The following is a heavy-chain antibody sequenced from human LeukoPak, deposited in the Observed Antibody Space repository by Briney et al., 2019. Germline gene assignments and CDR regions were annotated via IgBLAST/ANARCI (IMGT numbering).Heavy chain of an antibody. J-gene: IGHJ5*02. V-gene: IGHV1-3*01. CDR1: GYTFTTYS. CDR2: INVGNGNT. Sequence: ASVKVSCKTSGYTFTTYSIHWVRQAPGQGLEWMAWINVGNGNTKYSQNLQGRLTITTDTSASTAYMELSSLRSEDTAVYYCARDDRGYSYGPGSYNWFDPWGQGTLVTVSS. D-gene: IGHD5-18*01. CDR3: ARDDRGYSYGPGSYNWFDP.